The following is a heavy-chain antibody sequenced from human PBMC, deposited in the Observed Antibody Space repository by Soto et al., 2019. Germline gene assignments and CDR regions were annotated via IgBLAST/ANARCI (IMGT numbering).Heavy chain of an antibody. Sequence: SETLSLTCTVSGGSISSSRCHWGWIRQPPGKGLEWIGYIKYSGTTFYNPSLKSRVTISVDTSKNQFALKLSSVTAADTAVYYCARASLGYCSSTSCRSNWFDPWGQGTLVTVSS. V-gene: IGHV4-39*06. CDR1: GGSISSSRCH. CDR2: IKYSGTT. D-gene: IGHD2-2*01. CDR3: ARASLGYCSSTSCRSNWFDP. J-gene: IGHJ5*02.